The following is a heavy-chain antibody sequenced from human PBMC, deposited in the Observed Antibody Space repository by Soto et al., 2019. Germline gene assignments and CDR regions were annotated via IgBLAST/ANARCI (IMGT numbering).Heavy chain of an antibody. CDR1: GFTFSSYP. J-gene: IGHJ4*02. D-gene: IGHD3-10*01. Sequence: GGSLRLSCAASGFTFSSYPMSWVRQAPGKGLEWVSAISGRGGSTYYADSVKGRFTISRDNSKNTLYLQMNSLRAEGTAEYYCARGLRSGESPGPNGSVSWAQGPLVTV. V-gene: IGHV3-23*01. CDR3: ARGLRSGESPGPNGSVS. CDR2: ISGRGGST.